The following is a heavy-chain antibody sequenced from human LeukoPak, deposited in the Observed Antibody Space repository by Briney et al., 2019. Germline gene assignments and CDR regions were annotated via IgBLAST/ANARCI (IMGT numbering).Heavy chain of an antibody. V-gene: IGHV4-39*01. J-gene: IGHJ4*02. CDR2: IYYSGST. CDR3: ARQDYDFWRGYPFVDY. Sequence: SETLSLTCTVSGGSISSSSYYWGWIRQPPGKGLEWIGSIYYSGSTYYNPSLKSRVTISVDTSKNQFSLKLSSVTAADTAVYYCARQDYDFWRGYPFVDYWGQGTLVTVSS. D-gene: IGHD3-3*01. CDR1: GGSISSSSYY.